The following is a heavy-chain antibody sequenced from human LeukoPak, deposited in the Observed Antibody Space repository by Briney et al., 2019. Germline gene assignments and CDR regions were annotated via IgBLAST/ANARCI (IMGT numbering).Heavy chain of an antibody. Sequence: PGGSLRLSCAASGFTFSSYAMSWVRHAPGKGLELVSAISGSGGSTYYADSVMGRFTISRDNSKNTLYLQMNSLRAEDTAVYYCANGYSGYDQPFDYWGQGTLVTVSS. CDR2: ISGSGGST. V-gene: IGHV3-23*01. CDR3: ANGYSGYDQPFDY. D-gene: IGHD5-12*01. CDR1: GFTFSSYA. J-gene: IGHJ4*02.